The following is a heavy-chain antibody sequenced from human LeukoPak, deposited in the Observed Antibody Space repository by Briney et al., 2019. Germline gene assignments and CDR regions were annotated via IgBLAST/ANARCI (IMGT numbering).Heavy chain of an antibody. CDR2: ISGSGGST. J-gene: IGHJ4*02. D-gene: IGHD3-22*01. CDR3: ARTHAVYDSSGYYYINDY. V-gene: IGHV3-23*01. CDR1: GFSFSSYG. Sequence: AGGTLRLSCAASGFSFSSYGMSWVRQAPGKGLEWVSGISGSGGSTYYADSVKGRFTISRDNSKNTLYLQMNSLRAEDTALYYCARTHAVYDSSGYYYINDYWGQGTLVTVSS.